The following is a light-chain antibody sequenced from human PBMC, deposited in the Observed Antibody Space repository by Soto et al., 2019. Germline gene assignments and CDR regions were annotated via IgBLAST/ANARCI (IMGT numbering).Light chain of an antibody. CDR1: SRDVGGYNY. Sequence: TSRDVGGYNYVSWYQQHPGKAPKLMIYDVSNRPSGVSNRFSGSKSGNTASLTISGLQAEDEADYYCSSYTSSSTYFFGTGTNFTXX. CDR2: DVS. J-gene: IGLJ1*01. V-gene: IGLV2-14*04. CDR3: SSYTSSSTYF.